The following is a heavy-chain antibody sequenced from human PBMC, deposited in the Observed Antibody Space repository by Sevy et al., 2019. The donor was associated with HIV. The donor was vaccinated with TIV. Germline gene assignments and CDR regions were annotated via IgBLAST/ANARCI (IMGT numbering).Heavy chain of an antibody. CDR2: LNGSGGRT. V-gene: IGHV3-23*01. CDR3: AKDTDSGSYLNDAFDI. Sequence: GGSLRLSCAASVFTFSSFATSWVRQTPGKGLEWVSGLNGSGGRTYYPDSVKGRFTISRDNSKNTLYLQMNSLRAEDTAVYYCAKDTDSGSYLNDAFDIWGQGTMVTVSS. D-gene: IGHD1-26*01. CDR1: VFTFSSFA. J-gene: IGHJ3*02.